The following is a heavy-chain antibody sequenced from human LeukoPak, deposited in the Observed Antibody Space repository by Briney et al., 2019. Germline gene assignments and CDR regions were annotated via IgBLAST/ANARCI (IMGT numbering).Heavy chain of an antibody. CDR1: GYTFTSYD. J-gene: IGHJ5*02. D-gene: IGHD1-1*01. CDR3: ARRGGRNAYNWFDP. CDR2: MNPNSGNT. Sequence: ASVKVSCKASGYTFTSYDINWVRQATGQGLEWMGWMNPNSGNTGYAQKFQGRVTMTRNTSISTAYMELSSLRSEDTAVYYCARRGGRNAYNWFDPWGQGTLVTVSS. V-gene: IGHV1-8*01.